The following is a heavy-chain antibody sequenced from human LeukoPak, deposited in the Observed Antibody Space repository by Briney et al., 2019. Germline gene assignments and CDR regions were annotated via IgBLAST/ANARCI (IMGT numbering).Heavy chain of an antibody. CDR2: INHSGST. CDR1: GGSFSGYY. D-gene: IGHD4-17*01. Sequence: SETLSLTCAVYGGSFSGYYWSWIRQPPGKGLEWIGEINHSGSTNYNPSLKSRVTISVDTSKNQFSLKLSSVTAADAAVYYCARQDDYLFDYWGQGTLVTVSS. J-gene: IGHJ4*02. CDR3: ARQDDYLFDY. V-gene: IGHV4-34*01.